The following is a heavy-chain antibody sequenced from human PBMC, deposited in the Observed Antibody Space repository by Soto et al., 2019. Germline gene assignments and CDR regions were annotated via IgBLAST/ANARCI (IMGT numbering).Heavy chain of an antibody. V-gene: IGHV1-69*13. CDR2: IIPIFGTA. CDR1: GGTFSSYA. Sequence: SVKVSCKASGGTFSSYAISWVRQAPGQGLEWMGGIIPIFGTANYAQKFQGRVTITADESTSTAYMELSSLRSEDTAVYYCARGGDSTGWSSSYWYLDIWGRRTLVPVSS. CDR3: ARGGDSTGWSSSYWYLDI. D-gene: IGHD6-19*01. J-gene: IGHJ2*01.